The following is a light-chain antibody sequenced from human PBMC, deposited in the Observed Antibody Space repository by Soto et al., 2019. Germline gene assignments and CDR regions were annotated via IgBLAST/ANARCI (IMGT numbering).Light chain of an antibody. Sequence: EIVMTQSPATLSVSPGERATPSCRTSQSVSSSYLAWYQQKPGQAPRLLIHSASSRATGIPDRFSGSGSGTDFTLTISRLEPEDFAVYYCQQYSSSPLTFGGGTKVDIK. CDR1: QSVSSSY. J-gene: IGKJ4*01. CDR3: QQYSSSPLT. V-gene: IGKV3-20*01. CDR2: SAS.